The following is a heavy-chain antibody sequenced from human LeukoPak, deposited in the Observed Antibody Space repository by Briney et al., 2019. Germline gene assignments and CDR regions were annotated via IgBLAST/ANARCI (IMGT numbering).Heavy chain of an antibody. J-gene: IGHJ4*02. D-gene: IGHD3-16*01. CDR1: GGSFSGYY. Sequence: TSETLSLTCAVYGGSFSGYYWSWIRQPPGKGLEWIGEINHSGSTNYNPSLKSRVTISVDTSKYQFSLKLSSVTAADTAVYYCARVRMWGSWQPYYYSDYWGQGTLVTVSS. CDR3: ARVRMWGSWQPYYYSDY. CDR2: INHSGST. V-gene: IGHV4-34*01.